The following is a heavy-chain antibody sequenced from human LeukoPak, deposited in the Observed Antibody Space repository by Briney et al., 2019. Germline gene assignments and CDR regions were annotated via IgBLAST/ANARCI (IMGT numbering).Heavy chain of an antibody. CDR2: ISSSSSYI. CDR3: ARHLRGCSYGPDY. D-gene: IGHD5-18*01. Sequence: GRSLRLSCAASGFTFSSYRMNWVSQAPGKGLEWVSSISSSSSYIYYADSVKGRFTISRDNAKNSLYLQMNSLRAEDTAVYYCARHLRGCSYGPDYWGQGTLVTVAS. V-gene: IGHV3-21*01. CDR1: GFTFSSYR. J-gene: IGHJ4*02.